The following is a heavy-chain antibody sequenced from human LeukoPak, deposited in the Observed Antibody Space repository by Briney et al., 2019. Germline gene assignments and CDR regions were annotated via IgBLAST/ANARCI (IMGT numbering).Heavy chain of an antibody. D-gene: IGHD5-18*01. J-gene: IGHJ4*02. V-gene: IGHV4-39*01. CDR2: IYYSGST. CDR3: ARLSGHSYGPVDY. CDR1: GGSISSGSYY. Sequence: SQTLSLTCTVSGGSISSGSYYWGWIRQPPGKGLEWIGSIYYSGSTYYNSSLKSRVTISVDTSKNQFSLKLTSVTAADTAMYYCARLSGHSYGPVDYWGQTTLVTVSS.